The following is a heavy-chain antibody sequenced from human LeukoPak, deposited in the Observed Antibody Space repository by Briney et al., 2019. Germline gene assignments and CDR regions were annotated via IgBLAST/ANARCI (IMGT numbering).Heavy chain of an antibody. J-gene: IGHJ6*02. CDR2: ISSSSSYI. V-gene: IGHV3-21*01. CDR1: GFTFSSYS. CDR3: ARGISEWLWAWDYGMDV. Sequence: GGALRLSCAASGFTFSSYSMNWVRQAPGKGLEWVSSISSSSSYIYYADSVKGRFTISRDNAKNSLYLQMNSLRAEDTAVYYCARGISEWLWAWDYGMDVWGQGTTVTVSS. D-gene: IGHD3-3*01.